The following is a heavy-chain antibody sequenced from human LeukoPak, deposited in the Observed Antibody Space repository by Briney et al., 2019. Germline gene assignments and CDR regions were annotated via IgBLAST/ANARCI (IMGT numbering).Heavy chain of an antibody. Sequence: GGSLRLSCAASGFTFSDYYMSWIRQAPGKGLEWVSYISSSSSYTNYADSVKGRFTISRDNSKNTLYLQMNSLRAEDTAVYYCARDQEDIVLMVYAPNYGMDVWGQGTTVTVSS. CDR2: ISSSSSYT. D-gene: IGHD2-8*01. J-gene: IGHJ6*02. CDR3: ARDQEDIVLMVYAPNYGMDV. V-gene: IGHV3-11*06. CDR1: GFTFSDYY.